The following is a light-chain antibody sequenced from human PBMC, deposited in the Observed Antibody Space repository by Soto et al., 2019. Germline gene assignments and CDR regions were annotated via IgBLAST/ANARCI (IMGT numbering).Light chain of an antibody. V-gene: IGKV1-9*01. CDR1: QGISNS. Sequence: DVQLTQSPSFMSLSAGDRVTITCRASQGISNSLAWYQQKPGKAPKLLIYSASTLQSGVPSRFSGGFSGTEFPLTISSLQPEDFATYYCQQLYRYPITFGQGTRLEIK. CDR2: SAS. CDR3: QQLYRYPIT. J-gene: IGKJ5*01.